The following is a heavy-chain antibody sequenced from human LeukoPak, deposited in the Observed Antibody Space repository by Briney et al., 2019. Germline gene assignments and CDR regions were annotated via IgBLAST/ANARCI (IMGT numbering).Heavy chain of an antibody. CDR3: ARWCSGGRCYSRGTKTFDI. CDR2: ISSGGTFM. CDR1: GFTFSDYY. Sequence: GGSLRLSCAASGFTFSDYYMTWIRQAAGKGLEWVSSISSGGTFMYYADSLKGRFTISRDNAKNSLYLQMNSLRAEDTAVYYCARWCSGGRCYSRGTKTFDIWGQGTMVTVSS. V-gene: IGHV3-11*04. J-gene: IGHJ3*02. D-gene: IGHD2-15*01.